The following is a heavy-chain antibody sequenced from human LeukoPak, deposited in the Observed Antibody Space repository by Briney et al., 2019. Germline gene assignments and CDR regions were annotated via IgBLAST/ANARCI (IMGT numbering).Heavy chain of an antibody. V-gene: IGHV1-69*13. Sequence: SVKASCKASGGTFSSYAISWVRQAPGQGLEWMGGIIPIFGTANYAQKFQGRVTITADESTSTAYMELSSLRSEDTAVYYCARDAWSGYCSGGSCYRDWFDPWGQGTLVTVSS. J-gene: IGHJ5*02. D-gene: IGHD2-15*01. CDR2: IIPIFGTA. CDR3: ARDAWSGYCSGGSCYRDWFDP. CDR1: GGTFSSYA.